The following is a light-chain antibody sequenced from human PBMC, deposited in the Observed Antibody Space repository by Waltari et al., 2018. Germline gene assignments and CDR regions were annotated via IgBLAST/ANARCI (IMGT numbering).Light chain of an antibody. J-gene: IGLJ3*02. CDR2: KTN. V-gene: IGLV8-61*01. CDR3: LVYMGSGIWV. CDR1: SGSSSSPPS. Sequence: QTVVTQEPSLSVSPGGTVTLTCALSSGSSSSPPSFSWYQQTPGQAPRTLVFKTNTRSSGVPDRFSGSSLGNKAALTITGAQADDESDYYCLVYMGSGIWVFGGGTKLTVL.